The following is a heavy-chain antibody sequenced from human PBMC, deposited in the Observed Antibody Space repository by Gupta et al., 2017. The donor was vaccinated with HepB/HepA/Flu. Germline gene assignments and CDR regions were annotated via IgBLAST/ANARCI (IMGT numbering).Heavy chain of an antibody. CDR2: ISSSSSYI. D-gene: IGHD2-2*01. CDR3: ARFPDGYCSSTSYCRDYYFFDY. Sequence: EVQLVESGGGLVKPGGSLRLSCAASGFTFSSYSMNWVRQAPGKGLEWVSSISSSSSYIYYADSVKGRFTISRDNAKNSLYLQMNSLRAEDTAVYYCARFPDGYCSSTSYCRDYYFFDYWGQGTLVTVSS. J-gene: IGHJ4*02. CDR1: GFTFSSYS. V-gene: IGHV3-21*01.